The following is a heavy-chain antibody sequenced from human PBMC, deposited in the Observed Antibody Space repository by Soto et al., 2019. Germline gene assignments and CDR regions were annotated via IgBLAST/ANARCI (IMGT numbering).Heavy chain of an antibody. V-gene: IGHV3-23*01. J-gene: IGHJ5*02. D-gene: IGHD3-10*01. CDR2: INGVGDKS. CDR3: TQGGLGQQSLRT. CDR1: GFDFHAYS. Sequence: EVRLLDSGGCLVQRGGSLRLYCEASGFDFHAYSMSCVLQAPGQGLQWVSAINGVGDKSFYEPSVEGRFTISRDNSKNLIFLQMHSLRGDDTAIYYCTQGGLGQQSLRTWGQGTLVTVSS.